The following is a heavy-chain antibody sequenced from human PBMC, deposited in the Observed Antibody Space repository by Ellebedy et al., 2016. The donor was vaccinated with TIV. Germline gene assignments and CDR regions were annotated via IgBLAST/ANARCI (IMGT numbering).Heavy chain of an antibody. CDR3: AKGRGGGSDTSAPRYYFDY. D-gene: IGHD3-22*01. J-gene: IGHJ4*02. CDR2: ISSTGSRT. V-gene: IGHV3-23*01. Sequence: PGGFLRLSCAASGFTFSSYWMHWVRQAPGKGLEWVSTISSTGSRTYYADSVEGRFIISSDNSKKTLYLQMNSLRAEDTAVYYCAKGRGGGSDTSAPRYYFDYWGLGTLVTVSS. CDR1: GFTFSSYW.